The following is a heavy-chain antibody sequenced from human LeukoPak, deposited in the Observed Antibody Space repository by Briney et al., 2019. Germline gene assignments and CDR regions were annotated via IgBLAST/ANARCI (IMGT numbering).Heavy chain of an antibody. CDR2: ISYDGSNK. CDR1: GFTFSSYA. V-gene: IGHV3-30*04. Sequence: GRSLRLPCAASGFTFSSYAMHWVRQAPGKGLEWVAVISYDGSNKYYADSVKGRFTISRDNSKNTLYLQMNSLRAEDTAVYYCARDKTAGVPAAMNYYYYGMDVWGKGTTVTVSS. J-gene: IGHJ6*04. D-gene: IGHD2-2*01. CDR3: ARDKTAGVPAAMNYYYYGMDV.